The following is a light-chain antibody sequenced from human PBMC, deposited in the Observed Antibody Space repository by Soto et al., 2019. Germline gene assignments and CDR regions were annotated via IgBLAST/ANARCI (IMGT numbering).Light chain of an antibody. CDR3: QQYNSYSRT. J-gene: IGKJ1*01. Sequence: DIQMTQSPSTLSASVGDRVTITFRASQSISSWLAWYQQKPGKAPKLLIYDASSLVSGVPSRFSGSGSGTDFTLTISSLQPDDFAPYYCQQYNSYSRTFGQGTMVEIK. V-gene: IGKV1-5*01. CDR2: DAS. CDR1: QSISSW.